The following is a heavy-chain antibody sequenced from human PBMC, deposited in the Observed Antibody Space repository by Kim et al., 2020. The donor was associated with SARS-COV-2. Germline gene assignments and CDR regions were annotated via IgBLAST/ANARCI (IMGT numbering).Heavy chain of an antibody. V-gene: IGHV4-31*03. CDR3: AVLLLWNLGGFDY. CDR2: IYYSGST. CDR1: GGSISSGGYY. D-gene: IGHD3-10*01. Sequence: SETLSLTCTVSGGSISSGGYYWSWIRQHPGKGLEWIGYIYYSGSTYYNPSLKSRVTISVDTSKNQFSLKLRSVTAADTAVYYCAVLLLWNLGGFDYWGQGTLVTVSS. J-gene: IGHJ4*02.